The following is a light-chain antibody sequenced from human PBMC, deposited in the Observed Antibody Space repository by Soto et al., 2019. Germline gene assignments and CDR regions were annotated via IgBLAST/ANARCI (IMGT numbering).Light chain of an antibody. CDR2: STS. Sequence: QAVVTQEPSFSVSPGGTVTLTCGLSSGSVSTSYHPSWYQQTPGQTPRTLIYSTSTRSSGVPDRFSGSILGDKAALTITGAQADDESDYYCVLYMGSGIVEFGGGTKVTVL. CDR3: VLYMGSGIVE. CDR1: SGSVSTSYH. J-gene: IGLJ2*01. V-gene: IGLV8-61*01.